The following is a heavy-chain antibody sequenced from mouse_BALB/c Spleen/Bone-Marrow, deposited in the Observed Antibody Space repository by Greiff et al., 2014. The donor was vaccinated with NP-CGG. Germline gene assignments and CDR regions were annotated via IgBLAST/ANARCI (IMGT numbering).Heavy chain of an antibody. V-gene: IGHV1S56*01. Sequence: VQLQESGPELVKPGASVRISCKASGYTFTSYYIHWVKQRPGQGLEWIGWIYPGNVNTKYNEKFKGKATLTADKSSSTAYMQLSSLTSEDSAVYVCARDTMDYWGQGTSVTVSS. CDR3: ARDTMDY. CDR1: GYTFTSYY. CDR2: IYPGNVNT. J-gene: IGHJ4*01.